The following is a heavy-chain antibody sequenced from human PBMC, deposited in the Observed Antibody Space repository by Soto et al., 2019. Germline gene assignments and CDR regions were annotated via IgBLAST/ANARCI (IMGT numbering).Heavy chain of an antibody. CDR1: GYTFTSYG. J-gene: IGHJ6*02. CDR2: ISAYNGNT. D-gene: IGHD3-10*01. V-gene: IGHV1-18*04. CDR3: ARDPETYYYGSGSYYYYYYGMDV. Sequence: ASVKVSCKASGYTFTSYGISRVRQAPGQGLEWMGWISAYNGNTNYAQKLQGRVTMTTDTSTSTAYMELRSLRSDDTAVYYCARDPETYYYGSGSYYYYYYGMDVWGQGTTVTVSS.